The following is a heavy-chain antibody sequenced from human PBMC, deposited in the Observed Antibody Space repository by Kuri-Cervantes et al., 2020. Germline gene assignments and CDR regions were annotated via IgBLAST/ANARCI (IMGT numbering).Heavy chain of an antibody. V-gene: IGHV4-34*01. CDR3: ARHEVIAAAGYFDY. CDR1: GESFSGYY. D-gene: IGHD6-13*01. Sequence: SQTLSLTCAVYGESFSGYYWSWLHQSPGKGLEWIGEINRSGNTNYNASLKSRATISIDTSNNQFSLMVTSVTAADTAVYYCARHEVIAAAGYFDYWGQGTLVTVSS. CDR2: INRSGNT. J-gene: IGHJ4*02.